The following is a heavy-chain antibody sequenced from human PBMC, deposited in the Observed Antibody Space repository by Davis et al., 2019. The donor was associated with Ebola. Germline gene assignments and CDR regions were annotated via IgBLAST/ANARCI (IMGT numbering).Heavy chain of an antibody. V-gene: IGHV4-31*03. CDR3: ARGVSYYYGSGSYYKV. CDR2: IYYSGST. J-gene: IGHJ4*02. Sequence: MPSETLSLTCTVSGGSISSGGYYWSWIRQHPGKGLEWIGYIYYSGSTYYNPSLKSRVTISVDTSKNQFSLKLSSVTAADTAVYYCARGVSYYYGSGSYYKVWGQGTLVTVSS. CDR1: GGSISSGGYY. D-gene: IGHD3-10*01.